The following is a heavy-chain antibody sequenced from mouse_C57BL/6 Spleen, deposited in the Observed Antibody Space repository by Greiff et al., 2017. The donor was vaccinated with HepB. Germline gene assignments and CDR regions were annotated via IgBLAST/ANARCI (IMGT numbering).Heavy chain of an antibody. CDR1: GYTFTSYG. CDR2: IYPRSGNT. Sequence: QVQLQQSGAELARPGASVKLSCKASGYTFTSYGISWVKQRTGQGLEWIGEIYPRSGNTYYNEKFKGKATLTADKSYSTAYMELRSLTSEDSAVFFCARSIAKTGWDGAGDYAMDSWGQGTSVPVSS. CDR3: ARSIAKTGWDGAGDYAMDS. V-gene: IGHV1-81*01. D-gene: IGHD4-1*01. J-gene: IGHJ4*01.